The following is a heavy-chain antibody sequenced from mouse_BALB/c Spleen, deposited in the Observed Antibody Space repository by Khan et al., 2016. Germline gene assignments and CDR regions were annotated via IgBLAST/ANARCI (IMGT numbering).Heavy chain of an antibody. D-gene: IGHD2-13*01. CDR1: GYTFTNYG. V-gene: IGHV9-3-1*01. CDR2: INTYTGES. CDR3: AVGGDYGGFAS. Sequence: QIQLVQSGPELKKPGETVKISCKASGYTFTNYGMNWVKQAPGKGLKWMGWINTYTGESTYADDFKGRFAISLETSASTAYLKINKLKNEDTAAFFCAVGGDYGGFASWGQGTLVTVSA. J-gene: IGHJ3*01.